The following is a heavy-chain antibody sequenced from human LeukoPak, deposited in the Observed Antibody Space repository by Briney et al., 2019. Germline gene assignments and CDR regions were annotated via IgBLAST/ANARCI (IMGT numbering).Heavy chain of an antibody. CDR1: GFTFSSYA. CDR2: ISGSGGST. V-gene: IGHV3-23*01. CDR3: TKDSSSTSIDAFDN. J-gene: IGHJ3*02. D-gene: IGHD2-2*01. Sequence: GGSLRLSCAASGFTFSSYAMSWVRQAPGKGLEWVSPISGSGGSTYSADSVKGRFTISRDNAKTALYLQMNSLRAEDTAVYYCTKDSSSTSIDAFDNWGQGTMVTVSS.